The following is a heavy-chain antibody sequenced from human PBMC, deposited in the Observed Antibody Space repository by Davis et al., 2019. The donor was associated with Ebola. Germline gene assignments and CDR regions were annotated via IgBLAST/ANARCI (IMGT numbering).Heavy chain of an antibody. CDR2: MNPNSGNT. V-gene: IGHV1-8*01. CDR3: ARGGEQWLLQWLYYGMDV. Sequence: ASVKVSCKASGYTFTSYDIYWVRQATGQGLEWLGWMNPNSGNTGYAQKFQGRVTMTRNTFISTAYMGLSSLRSEDTAVYYCARGGEQWLLQWLYYGMDVWGQGTTVTVSS. D-gene: IGHD6-19*01. J-gene: IGHJ6*02. CDR1: GYTFTSYD.